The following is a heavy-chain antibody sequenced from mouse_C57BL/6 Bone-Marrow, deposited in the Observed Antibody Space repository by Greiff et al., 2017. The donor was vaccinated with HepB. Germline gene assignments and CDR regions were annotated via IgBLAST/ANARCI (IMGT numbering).Heavy chain of an antibody. D-gene: IGHD2-2*01. CDR2: IDPANGNT. Sequence: VQLQQSVAELVRPGASVKLSCTASGFNIKNTYMHWVKQRPEQGLEWIGRIDPANGNTKYAPKFQGKATITADTSSNTAYLQLSSLTSEDTAIYYGARLPIYDGYDFDYWGQGTTLTVSS. CDR3: ARLPIYDGYDFDY. V-gene: IGHV14-3*01. CDR1: GFNIKNTY. J-gene: IGHJ2*01.